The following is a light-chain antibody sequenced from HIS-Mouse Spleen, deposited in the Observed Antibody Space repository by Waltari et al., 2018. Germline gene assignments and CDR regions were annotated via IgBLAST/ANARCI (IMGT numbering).Light chain of an antibody. CDR1: ALPKKY. J-gene: IGLJ2*01. V-gene: IGLV3-10*01. CDR3: YSTDSSGNHRV. Sequence: SYELTQPPSVSVSPGQTDRITCSGDALPKKYSYRYQQKSGQDPVLVIYEDSKRPSGIPGRFAGSSLRTMDTLTISGAQMEDEADYYCYSTDSSGNHRVFGGGTKLTVL. CDR2: EDS.